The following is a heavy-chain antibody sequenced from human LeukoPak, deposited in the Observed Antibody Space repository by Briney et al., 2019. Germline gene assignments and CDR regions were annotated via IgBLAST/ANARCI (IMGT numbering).Heavy chain of an antibody. J-gene: IGHJ4*02. CDR3: ARGGAAMTLVY. CDR1: GFTFSSYS. V-gene: IGHV3-21*01. Sequence: GGSLRLSCAASGFTFSSYSMNWVHQAPGKGLEWVSSISSSSSYIYYADSVKGRFTISRDNAKNSLYLQMNSLRAEDTAVYYCARGGAAMTLVYWGQGTLVTVSS. CDR2: ISSSSSYI. D-gene: IGHD5-18*01.